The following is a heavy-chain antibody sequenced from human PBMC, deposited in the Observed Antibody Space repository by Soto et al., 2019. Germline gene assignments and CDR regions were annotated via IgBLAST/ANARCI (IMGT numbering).Heavy chain of an antibody. CDR3: ATYSSLDY. V-gene: IGHV3-53*02. D-gene: IGHD6-13*01. CDR1: GFTVSNNS. J-gene: IGHJ4*02. Sequence: VQLVETGGGLIQPGGSLRLSCAASGFTVSNNSMSWVRQAPGKGLEWVSLIYSGGSTYYADSVKGRFTISRDNSKNTLYLQMNSLRAEDTAVYYCATYSSLDYWGQGTLVTVSS. CDR2: IYSGGST.